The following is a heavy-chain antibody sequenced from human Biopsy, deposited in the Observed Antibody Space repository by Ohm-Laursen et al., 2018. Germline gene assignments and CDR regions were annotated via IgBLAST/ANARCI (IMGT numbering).Heavy chain of an antibody. D-gene: IGHD4-17*01. CDR2: IYHTGST. J-gene: IGHJ4*02. V-gene: IGHV4-31*11. CDR1: GDSISSGGNY. Sequence: SQTLSLTCAVSGDSISSGGNYWSWIRQFPGKGLEWIAYIYHTGSTYYNPSLKSRLSIAIDTSKNQFSLNLNSVTAADTAMYFCARGRSDYPPTFWGPGTLVTVSS. CDR3: ARGRSDYPPTF.